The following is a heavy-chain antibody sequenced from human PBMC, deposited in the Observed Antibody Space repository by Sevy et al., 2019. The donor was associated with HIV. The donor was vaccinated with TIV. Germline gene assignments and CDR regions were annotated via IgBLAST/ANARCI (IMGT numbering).Heavy chain of an antibody. CDR1: GFTFSSYG. V-gene: IGHV3-30*02. CDR2: IRYDGNNK. Sequence: GGSLRLSCAASGFTFSSYGMQWVRQAPGKGLEWVAFIRYDGNNKYYADSVKGRFTISRDNSKDTLYLQMNSLRPEDTAVYYCAKEYSYGYYFDYWGQGTLVTVSS. J-gene: IGHJ4*02. D-gene: IGHD5-18*01. CDR3: AKEYSYGYYFDY.